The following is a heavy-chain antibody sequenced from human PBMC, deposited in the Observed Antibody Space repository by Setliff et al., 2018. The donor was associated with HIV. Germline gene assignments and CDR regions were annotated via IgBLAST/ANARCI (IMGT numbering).Heavy chain of an antibody. CDR2: IYHSGST. CDR1: GGSISSTNW. D-gene: IGHD2-21*01. V-gene: IGHV4-4*02. CDR3: ARVILGGPLYYYYYMDV. Sequence: PSETLSLTCAVSGGSISSTNWWSWVRQPPGKGLEWIGEIYHSGSTNYKPSLKSRVTISVDRSRNQFSLKLSSVTAADTAVYYCARVILGGPLYYYYYMDVWGKGTTVTVSS. J-gene: IGHJ6*03.